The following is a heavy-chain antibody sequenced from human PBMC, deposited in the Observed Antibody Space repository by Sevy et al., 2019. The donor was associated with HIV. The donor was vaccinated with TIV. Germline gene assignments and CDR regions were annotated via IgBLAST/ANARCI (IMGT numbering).Heavy chain of an antibody. CDR3: AREAEPNYDILTGYHNEYYFDY. Sequence: GGSLRLSCAASGFTFSSYWMSWVRQAPGKGLEWVANIKQVGSEKYYVDSVKGRFTISRDNAKNSLYLQMNSLRAEDTAVYYCAREAEPNYDILTGYHNEYYFDYWGQGTLVTVSS. D-gene: IGHD3-9*01. V-gene: IGHV3-7*01. J-gene: IGHJ4*02. CDR1: GFTFSSYW. CDR2: IKQVGSEK.